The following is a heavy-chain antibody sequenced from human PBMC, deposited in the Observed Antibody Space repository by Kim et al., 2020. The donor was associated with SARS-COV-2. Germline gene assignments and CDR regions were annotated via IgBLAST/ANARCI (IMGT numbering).Heavy chain of an antibody. V-gene: IGHV3-9*01. CDR3: AKEFIRSGATLDY. J-gene: IGHJ4*02. D-gene: IGHD3-10*01. Sequence: YADSVKGRFTISRDNAKNSLYLQMNSLRAEDTALYYCAKEFIRSGATLDYWGQGTLVTVSS.